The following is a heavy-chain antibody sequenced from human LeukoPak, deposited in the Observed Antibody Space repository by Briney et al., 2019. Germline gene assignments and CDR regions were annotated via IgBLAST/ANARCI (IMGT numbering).Heavy chain of an antibody. CDR2: IYYSGSA. CDR3: AEGYNPYYFDY. CDR1: GGSISSYY. V-gene: IGHV4-59*01. Sequence: SETLSLTCSVSGGSISSYYWSWIRQPPGKGLEWIGYIYYSGSANYNPSLKSRVTISVDTSKNQFSLRLSSVTAADTAVYYCAEGYNPYYFDYWGQGALVTVSS. D-gene: IGHD1-14*01. J-gene: IGHJ4*02.